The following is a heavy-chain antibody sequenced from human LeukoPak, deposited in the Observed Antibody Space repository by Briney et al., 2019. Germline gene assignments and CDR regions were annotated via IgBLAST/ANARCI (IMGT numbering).Heavy chain of an antibody. CDR2: INAGNGNT. D-gene: IGHD2-15*01. Sequence: ASVKVSCKASGYTFTSYYMHWVRQAPGQRLEWMGWINAGNGNTKYSQKFQGRVTITRDTSASTAYMELSSLRSEDTAVYYCARDLGAFVVGNDDYWGQGTLVTVSS. CDR1: GYTFTSYY. J-gene: IGHJ4*02. CDR3: ARDLGAFVVGNDDY. V-gene: IGHV1-3*01.